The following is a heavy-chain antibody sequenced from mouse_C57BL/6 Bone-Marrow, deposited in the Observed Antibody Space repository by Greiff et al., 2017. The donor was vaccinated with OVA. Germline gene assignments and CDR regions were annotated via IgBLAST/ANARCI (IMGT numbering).Heavy chain of an antibody. D-gene: IGHD1-1*01. CDR2: IDPSDSYT. CDR3: AFYGSKGY. CDR1: GYTFTSYW. Sequence: QVHVKQPGAELVMPGASVKLSCKASGYTFTSYWMHWVKQRPGQGLEWIGEIDPSDSYTNYNQKFKGKSTLTVDKSSSTAYMQLSSLTSEDSAVYYCAFYGSKGYWGQGTTLTVSS. V-gene: IGHV1-69*01. J-gene: IGHJ2*01.